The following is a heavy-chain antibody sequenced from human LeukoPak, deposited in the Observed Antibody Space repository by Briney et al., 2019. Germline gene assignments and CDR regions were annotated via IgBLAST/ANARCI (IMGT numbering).Heavy chain of an antibody. J-gene: IGHJ4*02. CDR2: ISGSGGST. CDR3: AKVPTPSIPARPGEFDC. D-gene: IGHD6-6*01. Sequence: GGSLRLSCAASGFTFSSYSMNWVRQAPWKGLEWVSAISGSGGSTYYADSVKGRLTISRDNSKNTLYLQMNSLRAEDTAVYYCAKVPTPSIPARPGEFDCWGQGTLVTVSS. V-gene: IGHV3-23*01. CDR1: GFTFSSYS.